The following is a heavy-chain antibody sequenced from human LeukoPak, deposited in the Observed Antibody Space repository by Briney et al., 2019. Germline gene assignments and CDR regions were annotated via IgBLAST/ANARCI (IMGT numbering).Heavy chain of an antibody. Sequence: KSGGSLRLSCAASGFTVSSNYMSWVRQAPGKGLEWVSSISSSSSYIYYADSVKGRFTISRDNSKNTLYLQMNSLRAEDTAVYYCARDADDYVWGSSDYAFDIWGQGTMVTVSS. D-gene: IGHD3-16*01. CDR1: GFTVSSNY. J-gene: IGHJ3*02. V-gene: IGHV3-21*01. CDR3: ARDADDYVWGSSDYAFDI. CDR2: ISSSSSYI.